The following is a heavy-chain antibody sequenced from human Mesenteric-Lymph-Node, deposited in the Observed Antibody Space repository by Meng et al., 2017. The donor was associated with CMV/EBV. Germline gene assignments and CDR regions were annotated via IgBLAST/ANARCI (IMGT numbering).Heavy chain of an antibody. D-gene: IGHD6-13*01. V-gene: IGHV3-30*14. J-gene: IGHJ4*02. CDR2: ISHDGSDK. Sequence: GGSLRLSCAASGFTFPASALHWVRQTPGKGLEWVSVISHDGSDKYYADSVKGRFTISRDNSKNTLYLQMDSLRVEDTAVYYCATFRAAAGSDFASWGQGTLVTVSS. CDR3: ATFRAAAGSDFAS. CDR1: GFTFPASA.